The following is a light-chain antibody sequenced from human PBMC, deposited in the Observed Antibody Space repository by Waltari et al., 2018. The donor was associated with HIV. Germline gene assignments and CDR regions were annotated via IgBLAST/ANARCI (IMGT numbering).Light chain of an antibody. CDR1: QTIVYGSNTEKY. Sequence: IVMTPSPDSLAVSLRERPTIACRSSQTIVYGSNTEKYLAWYQQKAGQPPKLLISWASTRGSGVPDRFSGSGSGTDFTLTINNLQAEDVAVYFCQQYYSPPFTFGGGTKVEIK. V-gene: IGKV4-1*01. CDR2: WAS. CDR3: QQYYSPPFT. J-gene: IGKJ4*01.